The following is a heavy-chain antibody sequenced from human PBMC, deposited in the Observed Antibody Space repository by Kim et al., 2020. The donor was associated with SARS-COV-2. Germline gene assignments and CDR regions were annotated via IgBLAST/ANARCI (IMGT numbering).Heavy chain of an antibody. J-gene: IGHJ4*02. CDR2: ISSNGGST. D-gene: IGHD3-10*01. Sequence: GGSLRLSCSASGFTFSSYAMHWVRQAPGKGLEYVSAISSNGGSTYYADSVKGRFTISRDNSKNTLYLQMSSLRAEDTAVYYCVRGTWGALLWFGELYPNRRKGDQFDYWGQGTLVTVSS. CDR3: VRGTWGALLWFGELYPNRRKGDQFDY. CDR1: GFTFSSYA. V-gene: IGHV3-64D*09.